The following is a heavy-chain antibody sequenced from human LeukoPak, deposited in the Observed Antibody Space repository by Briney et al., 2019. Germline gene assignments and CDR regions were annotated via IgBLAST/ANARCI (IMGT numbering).Heavy chain of an antibody. D-gene: IGHD5-12*01. Sequence: KPGGSLRLSCAASGFTFSDQYMSWIRQAPGKGLEWVSYISNSGSTIYYADSVKGRFTISRDNAKNSLYLQMNNLRAEDTAVYYCARGPSGYHNTGGQGTLVTVSS. J-gene: IGHJ4*02. CDR2: ISNSGSTI. V-gene: IGHV3-11*04. CDR3: ARGPSGYHNT. CDR1: GFTFSDQY.